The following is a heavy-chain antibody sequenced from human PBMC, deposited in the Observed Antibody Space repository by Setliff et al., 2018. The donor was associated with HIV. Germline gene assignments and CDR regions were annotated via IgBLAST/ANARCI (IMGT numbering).Heavy chain of an antibody. D-gene: IGHD6-19*01. J-gene: IGHJ4*02. CDR2: IYSDDYT. Sequence: GGSLRLSCAASGFNVNNKYMAWVRQAPGRGLEWVSIIYSDDYTKYADSLKGRFTISRDTSKNTLYLQMNSLRAEDTALYYCARDSEPGTRVAGTTGLDYWGQGSLVTVSS. CDR1: GFNVNNKY. CDR3: ARDSEPGTRVAGTTGLDY. V-gene: IGHV3-66*01.